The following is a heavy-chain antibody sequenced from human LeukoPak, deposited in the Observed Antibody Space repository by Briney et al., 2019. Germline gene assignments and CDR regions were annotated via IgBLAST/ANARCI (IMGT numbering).Heavy chain of an antibody. D-gene: IGHD5-24*01. V-gene: IGHV3-7*05. J-gene: IGHJ4*02. CDR3: ARDTGYNTFDY. Sequence: GGSLRLSCAASGFAFTNYWMSWVRQAPGKGLEWVANIKEDGSDKYYVDSVKGRFTISRDNAKNSQYLQMNSLRAEDTAVYYCARDTGYNTFDYWGQRTLVTVSS. CDR2: IKEDGSDK. CDR1: GFAFTNYW.